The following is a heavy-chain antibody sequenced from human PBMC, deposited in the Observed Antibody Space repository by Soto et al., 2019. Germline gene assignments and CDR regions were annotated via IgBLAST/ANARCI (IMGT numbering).Heavy chain of an antibody. J-gene: IGHJ4*02. Sequence: SETLSLTCTVSGGSISSYYWSWIRQPPGKGLEWIGYIYYSGSTNYNPSLKSRVTISVDTSKNQFSLKLSSVTAADTAVYYCARIPTGTGGYFDYWGQGTLVTVSS. CDR3: ARIPTGTGGYFDY. V-gene: IGHV4-59*01. CDR1: GGSISSYY. CDR2: IYYSGST. D-gene: IGHD1-1*01.